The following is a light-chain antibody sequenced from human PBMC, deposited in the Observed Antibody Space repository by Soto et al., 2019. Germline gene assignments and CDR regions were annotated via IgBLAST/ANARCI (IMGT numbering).Light chain of an antibody. Sequence: QSALTQPASVSGSPGQSITISCTGTSSDVGGYNYVSWYQQHPGKAPKLMIYDVSNRPSGVSNRFSGSKSGNTASLAISVLQAEDEDDYYCSSYTSSSTLGVFGGGNKLTVL. V-gene: IGLV2-14*01. J-gene: IGLJ2*01. CDR2: DVS. CDR3: SSYTSSSTLGV. CDR1: SSDVGGYNY.